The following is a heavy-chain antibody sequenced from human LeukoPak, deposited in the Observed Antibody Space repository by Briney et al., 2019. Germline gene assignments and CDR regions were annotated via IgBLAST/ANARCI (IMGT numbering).Heavy chain of an antibody. CDR1: GFIFDDYA. D-gene: IGHD5-12*01. CDR2: ITGDGAGT. Sequence: PGGSLRLSCAASGFIFDDYAMHWVRQAPGKGLGWVSLITGDGAGTYYEDSVRGRFTISRDNSKNSLYLIMNSLRTEDTALYYCTKGRVATVGGAKYAMDVWGQGTTVTVSS. V-gene: IGHV3-43*02. CDR3: TKGRVATVGGAKYAMDV. J-gene: IGHJ6*02.